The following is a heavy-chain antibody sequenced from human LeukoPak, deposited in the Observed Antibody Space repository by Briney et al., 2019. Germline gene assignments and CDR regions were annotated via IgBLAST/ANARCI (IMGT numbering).Heavy chain of an antibody. CDR3: AREISISIAARGGFDY. D-gene: IGHD6-6*01. J-gene: IGHJ4*02. CDR1: GFTFDDYG. CDR2: LNWNGGRT. Sequence: PGGSLRLSCAASGFTFDDYGMSWVRQAPGKGLEWVSNLNWNGGRTGYADSVKGRFTISRDSAKNSLYLQMNSLRAEDTALYYCAREISISIAARGGFDYWGQGTLVTVSS. V-gene: IGHV3-20*04.